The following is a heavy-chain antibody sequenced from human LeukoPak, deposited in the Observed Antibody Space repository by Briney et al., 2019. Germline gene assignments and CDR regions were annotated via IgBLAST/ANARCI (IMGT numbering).Heavy chain of an antibody. CDR3: ASSSTLTGDSYYFDY. CDR1: GYSFTSYW. V-gene: IGHV5-10-1*01. CDR2: IDPSDSYT. D-gene: IGHD7-27*01. J-gene: IGHJ4*02. Sequence: GESLKISCKGSGYSFTSYWISWVRQMPGKGLEWMGRIDPSDSYTNYSPSFQGHVTISADKSISTAYLQWSSLKASDTAMYYCASSSTLTGDSYYFDYWGQGTLVTVSS.